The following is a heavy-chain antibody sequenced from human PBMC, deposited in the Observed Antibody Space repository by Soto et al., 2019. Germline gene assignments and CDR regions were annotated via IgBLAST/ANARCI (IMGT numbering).Heavy chain of an antibody. CDR2: ISGSGGTT. J-gene: IGHJ4*02. D-gene: IGHD3-16*01. Sequence: EVQLLESGGGLVQPGGSLRLSCGASGFTFSSYAMSWVRQAPGKGLEWVSAISGSGGTTYYADSVKGRFTISRDNSKNTLYLQMNSLKAEDTAVYYCAKGIPRMGGVYWGQGTLFTVSS. CDR1: GFTFSSYA. V-gene: IGHV3-23*01. CDR3: AKGIPRMGGVY.